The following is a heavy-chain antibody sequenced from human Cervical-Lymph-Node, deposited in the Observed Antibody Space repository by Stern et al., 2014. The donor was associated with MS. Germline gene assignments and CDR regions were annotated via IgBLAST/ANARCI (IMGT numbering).Heavy chain of an antibody. CDR1: GYIFTTYA. Sequence: VQLVESASEFKKPGASVKVSCKASGYIFTTYAMNWVRQAPGQGLEWMGLLNTNTGDPTYAQDFTERFVFSLDTSVSTAYLQIISLKAEDTAVYYCARDTYYDGNNWFDPWGQGTLVTVSS. CDR2: LNTNTGDP. D-gene: IGHD3-16*01. V-gene: IGHV7-4-1*02. CDR3: ARDTYYDGNNWFDP. J-gene: IGHJ5*02.